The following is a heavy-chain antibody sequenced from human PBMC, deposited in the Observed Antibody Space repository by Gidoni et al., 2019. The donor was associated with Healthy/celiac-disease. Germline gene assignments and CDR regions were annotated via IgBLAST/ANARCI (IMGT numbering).Heavy chain of an antibody. CDR1: GGSISSGSYY. CDR2: IYTSGST. V-gene: IGHV4-61*02. J-gene: IGHJ5*02. Sequence: QVQLQESGPGLVKPSQTLSLTCTVSGGSISSGSYYWSWIRQPAGKGLEWIGRIYTSGSTNYNPSLKSRVTISVDTSKNQFSLKLSSVTAADTAVYYCARIIAAAGWFDPWGQGTLVTVSS. D-gene: IGHD6-13*01. CDR3: ARIIAAAGWFDP.